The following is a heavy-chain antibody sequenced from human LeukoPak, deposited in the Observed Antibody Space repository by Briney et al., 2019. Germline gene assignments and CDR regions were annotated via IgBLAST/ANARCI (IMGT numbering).Heavy chain of an antibody. CDR3: AREKVVRGIAAAAFDY. CDR1: GGSISSYY. J-gene: IGHJ4*02. CDR2: IYYSGST. D-gene: IGHD6-13*01. V-gene: IGHV4-59*12. Sequence: SETLSLTCTVSGGSISSYYWSWIRQPPGKGLEWIGYIYYSGSTNYNPSLKSRVTISVDTSKNQFSLKLSSVTAADTAVYYCAREKVVRGIAAAAFDYWGQGTLVTVSS.